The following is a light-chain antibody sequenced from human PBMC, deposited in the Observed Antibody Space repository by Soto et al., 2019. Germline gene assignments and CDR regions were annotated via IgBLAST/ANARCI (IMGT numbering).Light chain of an antibody. Sequence: QSVLTQPPSASGTPGQRVTISCSGSSSNIGSNTVNWYQQLPGTAPKLLIYSNNQRPSGVPDRFSGSKSGTSASLAISGLQSEDEADYYCAAWDDSLSGVFGGGTKLTVL. J-gene: IGLJ3*02. V-gene: IGLV1-44*01. CDR3: AAWDDSLSGV. CDR1: SSNIGSNT. CDR2: SNN.